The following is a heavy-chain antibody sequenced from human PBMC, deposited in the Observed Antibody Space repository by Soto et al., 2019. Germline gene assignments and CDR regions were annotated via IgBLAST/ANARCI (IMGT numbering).Heavy chain of an antibody. V-gene: IGHV4-59*01. CDR2: IYYSGST. D-gene: IGHD3-16*01. Sequence: SETLSLTCTVSGGSISSYYWSWIRQPPGKGLEWIGYIYYSGSTNYNPSLKSRVTISVDTSKNQFSLKLSSVTAADTAVYYCARDAGDGHYYYYMDVWGKGTTVTVSS. CDR3: ARDAGDGHYYYYMDV. CDR1: GGSISSYY. J-gene: IGHJ6*03.